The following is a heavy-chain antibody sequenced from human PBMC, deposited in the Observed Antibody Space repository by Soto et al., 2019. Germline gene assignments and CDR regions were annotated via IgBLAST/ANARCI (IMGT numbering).Heavy chain of an antibody. CDR1: GFTFIGRW. D-gene: IGHD4-17*01. CDR3: ATRPDSGNYLLLDY. J-gene: IGHJ4*02. Sequence: GGSLRLSCTVSGFTFIGRWMHWLRQTPGKGLMWVSRINGDGSITNYADSVKGRFTVSRDNTKDTLFLQMDSLRADDTAVYYCATRPDSGNYLLLDYWGQGALVTVSS. V-gene: IGHV3-74*01. CDR2: INGDGSIT.